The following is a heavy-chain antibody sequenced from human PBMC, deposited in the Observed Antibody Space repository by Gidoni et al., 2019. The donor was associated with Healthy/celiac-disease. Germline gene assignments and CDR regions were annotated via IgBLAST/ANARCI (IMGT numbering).Heavy chain of an antibody. J-gene: IGHJ4*02. CDR1: GFTFSSYW. CDR2: IKQDGSEK. Sequence: EVQLVESGGGLVQPGGSLRLSCAASGFTFSSYWMSWVRQAPGKGLEWVANIKQDGSEKYYVDSVKGRFTISRDNAKNSLYLQMNSLRAEDTAVYYCARDRRVRELLQVYWGQGTLVTVSS. D-gene: IGHD1-26*01. CDR3: ARDRRVRELLQVY. V-gene: IGHV3-7*04.